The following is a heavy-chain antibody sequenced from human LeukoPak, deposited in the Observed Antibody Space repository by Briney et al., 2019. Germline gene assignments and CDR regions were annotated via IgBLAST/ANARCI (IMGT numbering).Heavy chain of an antibody. D-gene: IGHD3-22*01. Sequence: SETLSLTCTVSGGSISSYYWSWIRQPPGKGLEWIAYISDIGSINYNPSLKSRVTISLDTSKNQFSLKLSSVTAADTAVYYCARVEYYDSSGYHYIDYWGQGTLVTVSS. J-gene: IGHJ4*02. CDR2: ISDIGSI. CDR1: GGSISSYY. CDR3: ARVEYYDSSGYHYIDY. V-gene: IGHV4-59*01.